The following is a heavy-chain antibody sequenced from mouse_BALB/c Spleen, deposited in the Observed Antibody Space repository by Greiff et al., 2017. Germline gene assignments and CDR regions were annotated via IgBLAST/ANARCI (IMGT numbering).Heavy chain of an antibody. Sequence: EVQRVESGGGLVQPGGSLKLSCAASGFTFSSYTMSWVRQTPGKRLEWVAYISTGGGSTYYPDTVKGRFTISRDNAKNTLYLQLSSLKSEDTAMYYCARQGYYAMDYWGQGTSVTVSS. CDR1: GFTFSSYT. J-gene: IGHJ4*01. V-gene: IGHV5-12-2*01. CDR2: ISTGGGST. CDR3: ARQGYYAMDY.